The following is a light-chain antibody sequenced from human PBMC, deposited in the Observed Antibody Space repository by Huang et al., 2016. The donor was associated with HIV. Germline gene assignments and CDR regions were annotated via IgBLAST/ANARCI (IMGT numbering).Light chain of an antibody. Sequence: IQLTQSPSSLSVSVGDRVTITCRARQGITNYPAWYQQKPGKAPKLLVYSASTLQSGVPSRFSGSGSGADFTLSIASLHPEDSATYYCQQFSTYPVTFGGGTKVEI. V-gene: IGKV1-9*01. CDR1: QGITNY. CDR3: QQFSTYPVT. J-gene: IGKJ4*01. CDR2: SAS.